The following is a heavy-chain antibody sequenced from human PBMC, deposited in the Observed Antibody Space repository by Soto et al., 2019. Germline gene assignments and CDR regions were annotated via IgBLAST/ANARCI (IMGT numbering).Heavy chain of an antibody. V-gene: IGHV3-23*01. CDR1: GFTFSSYA. CDR3: ANGITMVRGVDY. CDR2: ISGSGGST. Sequence: EVQLLESGGGLVQPGGSLRLSCAASGFTFSSYAMSWVRQAPGKGLEWVSAISGSGGSTYYADSVKGRFTISRDNSKNTLYLQMNSLRAEDMAVYYCANGITMVRGVDYWGQGTLVTVSS. J-gene: IGHJ4*02. D-gene: IGHD3-10*01.